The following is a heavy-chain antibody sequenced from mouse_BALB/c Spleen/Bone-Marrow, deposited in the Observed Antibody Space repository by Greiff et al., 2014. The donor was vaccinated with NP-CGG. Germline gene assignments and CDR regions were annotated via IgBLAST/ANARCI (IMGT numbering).Heavy chain of an antibody. Sequence: EVKLVESGPELVKPGASVKMSCKASGYTFTSYVMHWVKQKPGQGLEWIGYINPYNDGTKYNEKFKGKATLTSDKSSSTAYMELSSLTSEDSAVYYCARMEGSPTAVYYAMDYRGQGTSVTVSS. CDR2: INPYNDGT. J-gene: IGHJ4*01. V-gene: IGHV1-14*01. D-gene: IGHD2-10*01. CDR3: ARMEGSPTAVYYAMDY. CDR1: GYTFTSYV.